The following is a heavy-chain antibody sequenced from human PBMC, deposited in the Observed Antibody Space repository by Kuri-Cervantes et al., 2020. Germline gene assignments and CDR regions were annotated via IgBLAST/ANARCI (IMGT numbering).Heavy chain of an antibody. J-gene: IGHJ4*02. CDR3: ARGSFGYSYGYRYFDY. CDR1: GYTFTSYG. CDR2: INPSGGST. V-gene: IGHV1-46*01. D-gene: IGHD5-18*01. Sequence: ASVKVSCKASGYTFTSYGISWVRQAPGQGLEWMGWINPSGGSTSYAQKFQGRVTMTRDTSTSTVYMELSSLRSEDTAVYCCARGSFGYSYGYRYFDYWGQGTLVTVSS.